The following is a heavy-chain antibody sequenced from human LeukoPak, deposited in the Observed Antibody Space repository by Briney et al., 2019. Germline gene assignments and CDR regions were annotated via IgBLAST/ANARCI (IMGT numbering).Heavy chain of an antibody. D-gene: IGHD6-19*01. CDR1: GGSISSGSYY. V-gene: IGHV4-61*02. Sequence: SETLSLTCAVSGGSISSGSYYWSWIRQPAGKGLEWIGRIYTSGSTNYNPSLKSRVTISVDTSKNQFSLKLSSVTAADTAVYYCARGLWLGVFDYWGQGTLVTVSS. CDR2: IYTSGST. CDR3: ARGLWLGVFDY. J-gene: IGHJ4*02.